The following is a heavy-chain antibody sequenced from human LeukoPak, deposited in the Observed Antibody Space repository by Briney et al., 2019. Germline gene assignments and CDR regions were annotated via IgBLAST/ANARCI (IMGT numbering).Heavy chain of an antibody. D-gene: IGHD5-24*01. J-gene: IGHJ4*02. CDR2: TYYKSKWNN. CDR3: ARGDQNFDY. V-gene: IGHV6-1*01. Sequence: SQTLSLTCAISGDSVSSKSAAWKWIRQSPSRGLEWLGRTYYKSKWNNNYAVSVKSRITINPDTSKNQFSLQLNSVTAEDTAMYYCARGDQNFDYWGQGTLVTVSS. CDR1: GDSVSSKSAA.